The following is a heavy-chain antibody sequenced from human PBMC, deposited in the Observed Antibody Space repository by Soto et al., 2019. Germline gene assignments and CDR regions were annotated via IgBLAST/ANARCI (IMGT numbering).Heavy chain of an antibody. Sequence: HPGGSLRLSCAASGFTFSDHYIDWVRQPPGKGLEWIGRSRNKANSYTTAYAASVKGRFTLSRDDSKNSVFLQMDNLKAEDSAAYFCVRVQRPVCGTTYFDYWGLGTQVTVSS. CDR1: GFTFSDHY. CDR3: VRVQRPVCGTTYFDY. J-gene: IGHJ4*02. V-gene: IGHV3-72*01. CDR2: SRNKANSYTT. D-gene: IGHD1-7*01.